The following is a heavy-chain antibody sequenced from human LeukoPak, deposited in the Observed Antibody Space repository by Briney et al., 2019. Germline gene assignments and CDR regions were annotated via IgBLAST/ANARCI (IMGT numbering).Heavy chain of an antibody. CDR1: GGSIRNGSYS. CDR2: LYYSGTT. V-gene: IGHV4-39*01. CDR3: ARRDGSGSSYYIDY. Sequence: SETLSLTCTVSGGSIRNGSYSWGWIRQPPGKVLEWLGSLYYSGTTYYNPSLKSRVTISVDTSKNQFSLRLSSVTAADTAVYYYARRDGSGSSYYIDYWGRGTLVSVSS. D-gene: IGHD3-10*01. J-gene: IGHJ4*02.